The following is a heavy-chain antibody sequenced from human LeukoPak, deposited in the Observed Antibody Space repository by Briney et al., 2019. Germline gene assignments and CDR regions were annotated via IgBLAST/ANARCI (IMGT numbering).Heavy chain of an antibody. V-gene: IGHV1-69*13. CDR3: ASRGVDTAMGMI. D-gene: IGHD5-18*01. CDR1: GGTFSSYA. CDR2: IIPIFGTA. J-gene: IGHJ6*02. Sequence: ASVKVSCKASGGTFSSYAISWVRQAPGQGLEWMGGIIPIFGTANYAQKFQGRVTITADESTSTAYMELSSLRSEDTAVYYCASRGVDTAMGMIWGQGTTVTVSS.